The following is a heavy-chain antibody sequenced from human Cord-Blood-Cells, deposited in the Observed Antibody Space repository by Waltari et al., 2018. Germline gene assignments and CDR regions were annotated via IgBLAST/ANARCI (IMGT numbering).Heavy chain of an antibody. V-gene: IGHV3-7*01. CDR1: GFTFSSHW. Sequence: EVQLVESGGGLVQPGGSLRLSCAASGFTFSSHWLSWVRQAPGKGLEWVANIKQDGSEKYYVDSVKGRFTISRDNAKNSLYLQMNSLRAEDTAVYYCASSTTVTAFDIWGQGTMVTVSS. D-gene: IGHD4-4*01. CDR2: IKQDGSEK. CDR3: ASSTTVTAFDI. J-gene: IGHJ3*02.